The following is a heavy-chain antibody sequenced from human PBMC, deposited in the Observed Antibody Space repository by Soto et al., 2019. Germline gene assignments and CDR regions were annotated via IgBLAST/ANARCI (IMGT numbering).Heavy chain of an antibody. V-gene: IGHV4-39*01. CDR1: GFTFSSYD. D-gene: IGHD6-13*01. CDR3: ARPDSSSWAAPFGS. Sequence: PVGSLRLSCAASGFTFSSYDMSWVRQPPGKGLQWIGSSSYTGNTYFNPSLRSRVTISVDTSNNQFSLRLTSVTASDTAVYYCARPDSSSWAAPFGSWGQGTLVTVSS. J-gene: IGHJ4*02. CDR2: SSYTGNT.